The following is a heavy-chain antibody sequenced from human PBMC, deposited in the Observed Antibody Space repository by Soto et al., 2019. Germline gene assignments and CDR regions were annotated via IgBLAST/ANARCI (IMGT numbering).Heavy chain of an antibody. CDR2: ISSSSSTI. D-gene: IGHD4-17*01. J-gene: IGHJ4*02. Sequence: EVQLVESGGGLVQPGGSLRLSCAASGFTFSSYSMNWVRQAPGKGLEWVSYISSSSSTIYYADSVKGRFTISRDNAKNSLYLQMNSLRAEDTAVYYCASEAHRPTVTTSSVHCGQGTLVTVSS. CDR1: GFTFSSYS. CDR3: ASEAHRPTVTTSSVH. V-gene: IGHV3-48*01.